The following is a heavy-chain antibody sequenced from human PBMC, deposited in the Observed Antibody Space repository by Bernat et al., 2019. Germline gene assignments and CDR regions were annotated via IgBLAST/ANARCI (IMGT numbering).Heavy chain of an antibody. D-gene: IGHD2-2*01. Sequence: QLQLQESGPGLVKPSETLSLTCTVSGGSISSSSYYWGWIRQPPGKGLEWIGSIYYSGSTYYNPSLKSRVTISVDTSKNQFSLKLSSVTAADTAVYYCAYRVVPAAMNYYYYYGMDVWSQGTTVTVSS. CDR3: AYRVVPAAMNYYYYYGMDV. CDR2: IYYSGST. J-gene: IGHJ6*02. CDR1: GGSISSSSYY. V-gene: IGHV4-39*01.